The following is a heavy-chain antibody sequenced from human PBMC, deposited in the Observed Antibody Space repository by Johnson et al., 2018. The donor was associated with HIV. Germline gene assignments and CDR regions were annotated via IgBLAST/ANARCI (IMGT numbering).Heavy chain of an antibody. J-gene: IGHJ3*02. D-gene: IGHD4/OR15-4a*01. Sequence: QVQLVESGGGVVQPGRSMRLSCAASGLNFSDYSMHWVRQAPGKGLEWVAVIWYDGSNKYYGDSVKGRFTVSRDNSQNTLYLQINTLRTEDTAVYYCTNLGDYSGLNGFDIWGQGTLVTVSS. CDR3: TNLGDYSGLNGFDI. CDR1: GLNFSDYS. V-gene: IGHV3-33*08. CDR2: IWYDGSNK.